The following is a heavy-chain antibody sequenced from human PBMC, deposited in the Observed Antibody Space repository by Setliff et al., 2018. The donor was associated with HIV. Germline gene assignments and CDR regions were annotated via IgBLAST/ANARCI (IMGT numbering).Heavy chain of an antibody. CDR1: GYTFTGYA. V-gene: IGHV1-18*01. CDR3: ARVRYCSGGSCYGGEYWFDP. J-gene: IGHJ5*02. Sequence: ASVKVSCKASGYTFTGYAISWVRQAPGQGLEWMGWITAYNGNTKYAQKVQDRVTMTRDTSTSTVYMELSSLRSEDTAVYYCARVRYCSGGSCYGGEYWFDPWGQGTLVTVSS. D-gene: IGHD2-15*01. CDR2: ITAYNGNT.